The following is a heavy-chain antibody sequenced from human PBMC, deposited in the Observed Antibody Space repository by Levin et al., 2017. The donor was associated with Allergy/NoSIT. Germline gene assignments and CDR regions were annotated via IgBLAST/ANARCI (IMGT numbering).Heavy chain of an antibody. CDR1: GFTFSRYA. CDR2: ISGSGGST. J-gene: IGHJ4*02. D-gene: IGHD3-10*01. Sequence: GGSLRLSCAASGFTFSRYAMSWVRQAPGKGLEWVSAISGSGGSTYYADSVKSRFTISRDNSKNTLYLQMNSLRAEDTAVYYCAKNIHYYGSRSYYNVDPTYFDYWGQGTLVTVSS. CDR3: AKNIHYYGSRSYYNVDPTYFDY. V-gene: IGHV3-23*01.